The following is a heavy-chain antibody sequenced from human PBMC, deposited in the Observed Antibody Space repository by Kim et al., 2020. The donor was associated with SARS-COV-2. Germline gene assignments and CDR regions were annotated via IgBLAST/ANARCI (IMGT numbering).Heavy chain of an antibody. Sequence: TKVSPKFQGRGTISRATSASTVYMEVSSLRSEDTAVYYCARGGNWNDAFDYWGQGTLVTVSS. J-gene: IGHJ4*02. CDR3: ARGGNWNDAFDY. CDR2: T. V-gene: IGHV1-3*01. D-gene: IGHD1-1*01.